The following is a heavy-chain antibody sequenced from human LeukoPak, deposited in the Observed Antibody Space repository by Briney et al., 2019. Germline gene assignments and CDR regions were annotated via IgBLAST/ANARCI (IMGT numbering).Heavy chain of an antibody. J-gene: IGHJ3*02. Sequence: PSETLSLTCAVYGGSFSGYYWSWIRQPPGKGLEWIGEINHSGSTNYNPSLKSRVTISVDTSKNQFSLKPRSVTAADTAVYYCARTGTTLWIAFDIWGQGTMVTVSS. CDR1: GGSFSGYY. CDR3: ARTGTTLWIAFDI. D-gene: IGHD1-1*01. V-gene: IGHV4-34*01. CDR2: INHSGST.